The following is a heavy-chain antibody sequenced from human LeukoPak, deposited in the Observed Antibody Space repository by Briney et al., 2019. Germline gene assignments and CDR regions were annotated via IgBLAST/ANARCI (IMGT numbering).Heavy chain of an antibody. J-gene: IGHJ4*02. CDR2: IKQGGSEI. CDR1: GFTFSNYW. Sequence: PGGSLRLSCAASGFTFSNYWLGWVRQAPGKGLEGVANIKQGGSEIYDVDSVNGRFPISRDTAKDSLYLQMNSLRAEDTAVYCCARDRGHSGYDLYDYWAQGTLVTVSS. D-gene: IGHD5-12*01. V-gene: IGHV3-7*01. CDR3: ARDRGHSGYDLYDY.